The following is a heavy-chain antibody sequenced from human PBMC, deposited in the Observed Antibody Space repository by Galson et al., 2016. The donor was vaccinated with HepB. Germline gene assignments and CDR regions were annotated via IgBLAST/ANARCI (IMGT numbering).Heavy chain of an antibody. Sequence: SVKVSCKASGYSFTSYYIHWVRQAPGQGLEWMGVINPGGLSTRYAQKFQGRVTMTRDTSTSTVYMELSSLRSEDTAIYYCARDLWFGELLYWFDPWGQGTLVTVSS. J-gene: IGHJ5*02. CDR2: INPGGLST. V-gene: IGHV1-46*01. D-gene: IGHD3-10*01. CDR3: ARDLWFGELLYWFDP. CDR1: GYSFTSYY.